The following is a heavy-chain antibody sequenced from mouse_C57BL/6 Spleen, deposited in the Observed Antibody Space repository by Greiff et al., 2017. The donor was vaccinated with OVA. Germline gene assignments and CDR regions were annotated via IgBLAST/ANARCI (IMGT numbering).Heavy chain of an antibody. CDR1: GYTFTSYW. V-gene: IGHV1-50*01. J-gene: IGHJ4*01. Sequence: QVQLQQPGAELVKPGASVKLSCKASGYTFTSYWMQWVKQRPGQGLEWIGEIDPSDSYTNYNQKFKGKATLTVDTSSSTAYMQLSSLTSEDSAVYYCARRELRKAMDYWGQGTSVTVSS. D-gene: IGHD6-1*01. CDR2: IDPSDSYT. CDR3: ARRELRKAMDY.